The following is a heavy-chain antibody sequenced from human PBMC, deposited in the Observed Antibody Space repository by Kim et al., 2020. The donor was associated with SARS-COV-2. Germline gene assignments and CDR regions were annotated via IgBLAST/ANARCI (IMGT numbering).Heavy chain of an antibody. D-gene: IGHD4-17*01. J-gene: IGHJ4*02. CDR3: ARRESGMTTVTTFDY. CDR2: IYYSGST. V-gene: IGHV4-39*01. Sequence: SETLSLTCTVSGGSISSSSYYWGWIRQPPGKGLEWIGSIYYSGSTYYNPSLKSRVTISVDTSKNQFSLKLSSVTAADTAVYYCARRESGMTTVTTFDYWGQGTLVTVYS. CDR1: GGSISSSSYY.